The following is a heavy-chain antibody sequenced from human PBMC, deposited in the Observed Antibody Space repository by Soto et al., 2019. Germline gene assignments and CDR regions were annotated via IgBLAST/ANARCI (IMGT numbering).Heavy chain of an antibody. D-gene: IGHD6-13*01. Sequence: QVQLVQSGAEVKKPGASVKVSCKASVYTFTSYGISWVRQAPGQGREWMGWISAYNGNTNYAQKLQGRVTMTTDTPTRTPYMELRRLRSDDKAVYCCARAPRSSWYARWGQGNLVTVSS. CDR1: VYTFTSYG. CDR2: ISAYNGNT. V-gene: IGHV1-18*01. CDR3: ARAPRSSWYAR. J-gene: IGHJ5*02.